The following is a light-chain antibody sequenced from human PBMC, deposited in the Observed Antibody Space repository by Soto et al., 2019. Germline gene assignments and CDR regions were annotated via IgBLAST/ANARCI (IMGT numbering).Light chain of an antibody. J-gene: IGKJ2*01. CDR3: QQYSSLPHT. Sequence: EIVLTQSTGTLSLSPGERATRSCSASHSGTNRYLAWYQQKPGQAPRLLIYGISSRATGIPDRFSASGSGTDFTLTISRLEPEDFVVYYCQQYSSLPHTFGQGTKLEVK. CDR2: GIS. V-gene: IGKV3-20*01. CDR1: HSGTNRY.